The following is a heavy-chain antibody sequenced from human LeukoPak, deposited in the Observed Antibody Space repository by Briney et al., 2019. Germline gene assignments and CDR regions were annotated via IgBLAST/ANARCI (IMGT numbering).Heavy chain of an antibody. CDR2: INSNGSST. CDR1: GFTFNIRW. J-gene: IGHJ6*02. Sequence: GGSLRLSCAASGFTFNIRWMHWVRQAPGKGLVWVSRINSNGSSTNYADSVKGRFTISRDNAKNMVYLQMNSLRAEETAVYYCTPDRSYAMEVWGQGATVAVS. V-gene: IGHV3-74*01. CDR3: TPDRSYAMEV.